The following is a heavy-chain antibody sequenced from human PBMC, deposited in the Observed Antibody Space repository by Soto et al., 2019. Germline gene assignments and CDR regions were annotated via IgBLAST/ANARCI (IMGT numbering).Heavy chain of an antibody. D-gene: IGHD3-3*01. V-gene: IGHV4-34*01. Sequence: ETLSLTCAVYGGSFSGYDWSWIRQPPGKGLEWIGEINHSGSTNYNPSLKSRVTISVDTSKNQFSLKLSSVTAADTAVYYCARGRRGSYYDFWSGYFQGVYFDYWGQGTLVTVS. J-gene: IGHJ4*02. CDR2: INHSGST. CDR3: ARGRRGSYYDFWSGYFQGVYFDY. CDR1: GGSFSGYD.